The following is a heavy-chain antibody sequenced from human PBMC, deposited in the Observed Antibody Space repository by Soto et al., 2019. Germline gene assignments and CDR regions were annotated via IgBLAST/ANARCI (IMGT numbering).Heavy chain of an antibody. CDR1: GFTVNSHA. CDR3: TKSRRGILMVYGFGGMDV. J-gene: IGHJ6*02. V-gene: IGHV3-23*01. CDR2: ISGSGDGT. Sequence: GGSLRLSCAASGFTVNSHAVSWVRQAPGKGLEWVASISGSGDGTYYGDSVKGRFTISRDSSSSTLYLQMNNLRGEDTAVYFCTKSRRGILMVYGFGGMDVWGQGTTVTVSS. D-gene: IGHD2-8*01.